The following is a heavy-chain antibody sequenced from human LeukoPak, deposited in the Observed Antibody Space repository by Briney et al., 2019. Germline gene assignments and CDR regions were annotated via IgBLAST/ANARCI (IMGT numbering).Heavy chain of an antibody. V-gene: IGHV3-53*01. D-gene: IGHD2-2*03. Sequence: GGSLRLSCAASGFTVSSSYMGCVRQAPGKGLEWISVIYSGGSTYYADSVNGRFRISRDNSKNTVYLQMNILRAEDTAMYYCARVDNSGEGYFDCWGQGTLVTVSS. CDR3: ARVDNSGEGYFDC. CDR1: GFTVSSSY. CDR2: IYSGGST. J-gene: IGHJ4*02.